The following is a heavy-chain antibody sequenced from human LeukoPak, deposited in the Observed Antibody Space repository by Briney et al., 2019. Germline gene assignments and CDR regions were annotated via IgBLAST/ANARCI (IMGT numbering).Heavy chain of an antibody. V-gene: IGHV1-8*03. CDR1: GYTFTSYG. Sequence: ASVKVSCKASGYTFTSYGISWVRQATGQGLEWMGWMNPNSGNTGYAQKFQGRVTITRNTSISTAYMELSSLRSEDTAVYYCARGRDGSSSAFDYWGQGTLVTVSS. CDR3: ARGRDGSSSAFDY. J-gene: IGHJ4*02. CDR2: MNPNSGNT. D-gene: IGHD6-6*01.